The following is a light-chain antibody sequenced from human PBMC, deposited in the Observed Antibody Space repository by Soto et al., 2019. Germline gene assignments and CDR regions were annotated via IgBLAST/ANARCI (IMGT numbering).Light chain of an antibody. CDR3: QQSYSTPRT. CDR2: AAS. CDR1: QSINKY. J-gene: IGKJ1*01. V-gene: IGKV1-39*01. Sequence: DIQMTQSPSSLSASVGDRVTITCRASQSINKYVNWYQQKPGKAPKFLIYAASSLQSGVPSRFSGSGSGTDFTLTISSLQPEDFATYYCQQSYSTPRTFGQGTKVEI.